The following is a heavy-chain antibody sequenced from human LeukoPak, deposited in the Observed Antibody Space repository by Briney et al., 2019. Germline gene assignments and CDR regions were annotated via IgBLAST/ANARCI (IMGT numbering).Heavy chain of an antibody. CDR1: GGSISSSSYY. CDR3: ARHLRRYSSGWYQGSPNWYFDL. V-gene: IGHV4-39*01. D-gene: IGHD6-19*01. CDR2: IYYSGST. Sequence: NPSETLSLTCTVSGGSISSSSYYWGWIRQPPGKGLEWIGSIYYSGSTYYNPSLKSRVTISVDTSKNQFSLKLSSVTAADTAVYYCARHLRRYSSGWYQGSPNWYFDLWGRGTLVTVSS. J-gene: IGHJ2*01.